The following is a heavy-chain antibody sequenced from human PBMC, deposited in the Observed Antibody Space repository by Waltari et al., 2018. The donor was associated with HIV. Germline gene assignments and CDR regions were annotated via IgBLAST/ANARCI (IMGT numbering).Heavy chain of an antibody. D-gene: IGHD3-22*01. CDR1: TESFSGYY. CDR2: INHRGDS. V-gene: IGHV4-34*01. J-gene: IGHJ4*02. CDR3: ARSRWHDGSALPLDH. Sequence: QLQQWGAGLLKPSETLSLTCTVYTESFSGYYWGWIRQSPGKGLDWIGEINHRGDSNYNPSLKSRVTMSLDTSKKKFSLNLTSVTAADTAVYYCARSRWHDGSALPLDHWDRGTVVIVSS.